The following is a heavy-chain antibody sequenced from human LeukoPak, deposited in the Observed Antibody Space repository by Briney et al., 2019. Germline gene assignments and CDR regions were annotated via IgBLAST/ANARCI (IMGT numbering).Heavy chain of an antibody. J-gene: IGHJ4*02. CDR3: VRDGDAYNFDY. D-gene: IGHD5-24*01. CDR2: IKGDGSFT. CDR1: GLTFSNYW. Sequence: SGGSLRLSCAASGLTFSNYWIHWVRQAPGKGLVWVSRIKGDGSFTNYADSVKGRFTISRDNAKNTLYLQMNSLRAEDTAVYYCVRDGDAYNFDYWGQGTLVTVSS. V-gene: IGHV3-74*01.